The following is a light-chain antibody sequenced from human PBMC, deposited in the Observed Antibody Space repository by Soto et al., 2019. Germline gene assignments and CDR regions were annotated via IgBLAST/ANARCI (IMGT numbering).Light chain of an antibody. J-gene: IGLJ1*01. V-gene: IGLV1-44*01. CDR3: AAWDDSLNGHV. CDR2: SNN. CDR1: SSNVGNHF. Sequence: QSVLTQPPSASGTPGQRVTISCSGSSSNVGNHFVYWYQHLPGTAPRLLIYSNNERPSGVPDRFSGSKSGTSASLAISGLQSDDEADYYCAAWDDSLNGHVFGTGTKLTVL.